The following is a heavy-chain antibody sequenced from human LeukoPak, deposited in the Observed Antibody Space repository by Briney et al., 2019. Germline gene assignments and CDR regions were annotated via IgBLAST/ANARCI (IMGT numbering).Heavy chain of an antibody. D-gene: IGHD3-10*01. CDR1: GYTFTSYY. V-gene: IGHV1-46*01. CDR3: ARDGGSGSYGYYGMDV. J-gene: IGHJ6*02. CDR2: INPSGGST. Sequence: ASVKVSCKASGYTFTSYYMHWVRQAPEQGLEWMGIINPSGGSTSYAQKFQGRVTMTRDTSTSTVYMELSSLRSEDTAVYYCARDGGSGSYGYYGMDVWGQGTTVTVSS.